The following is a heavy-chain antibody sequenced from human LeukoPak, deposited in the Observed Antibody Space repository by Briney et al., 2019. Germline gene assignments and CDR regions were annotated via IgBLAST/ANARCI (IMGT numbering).Heavy chain of an antibody. CDR2: IHYTGST. J-gene: IGHJ5*02. CDR3: ARDIYGSGHGWFDV. V-gene: IGHV4-59*01. D-gene: IGHD3-10*01. CDR1: GVSISTYY. Sequence: SETLSLTCSVSGVSISTYYWSWIPQPPGKGLEWMGYIHYTGSTNYHPSLKSRLTISVDTSKRQLSLMLRSVTAADTAVYYCARDIYGSGHGWFDVWGQGTLVTVSS.